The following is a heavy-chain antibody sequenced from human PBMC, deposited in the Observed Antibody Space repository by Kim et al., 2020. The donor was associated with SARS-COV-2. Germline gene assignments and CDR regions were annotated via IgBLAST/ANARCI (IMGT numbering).Heavy chain of an antibody. V-gene: IGHV3-21*01. CDR3: ARSTPGIAADFDY. D-gene: IGHD6-13*01. J-gene: IGHJ4*02. Sequence: CADSVKGRVILTRDNTKNSLYLEMNSLRAEDTAVYYCARSTPGIAADFDYWGQGTLVTVSS.